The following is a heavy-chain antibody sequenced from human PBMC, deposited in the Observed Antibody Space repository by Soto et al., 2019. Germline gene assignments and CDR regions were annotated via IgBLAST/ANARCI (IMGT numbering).Heavy chain of an antibody. V-gene: IGHV3-21*01. J-gene: IGHJ4*02. Sequence: EVQLVESGGGLVKPGGSLRLSCAASGFTFSSYSMKWVRQAPGKGLEWVSSISSSSSYIYYADSVKGRFTISRDNAKNSLYLQMNSLRAEDTAVYYCARDGGITMVRGTDYWGQGTLVTVSS. CDR3: ARDGGITMVRGTDY. D-gene: IGHD3-10*01. CDR1: GFTFSSYS. CDR2: ISSSSSYI.